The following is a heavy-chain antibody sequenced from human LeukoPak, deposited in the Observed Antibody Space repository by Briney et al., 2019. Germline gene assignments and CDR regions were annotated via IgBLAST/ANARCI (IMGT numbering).Heavy chain of an antibody. D-gene: IGHD3-22*01. J-gene: IGHJ4*02. CDR1: GFTFRNAW. Sequence: GGSLRLSCEASGFTFRNAWMSWVRQAPGKGLEWVGRIKSKTDGGTTDYAAPVKGRFTISRDDSKNTLYLQMNSLKTEDTAVYYCTTAIDYYDSSGYYYYFDYWGQGTLVTVSS. V-gene: IGHV3-15*01. CDR3: TTAIDYYDSSGYYYYFDY. CDR2: IKSKTDGGTT.